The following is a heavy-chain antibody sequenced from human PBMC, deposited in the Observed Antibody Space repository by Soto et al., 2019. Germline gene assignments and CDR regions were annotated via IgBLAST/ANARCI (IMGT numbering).Heavy chain of an antibody. D-gene: IGHD6-13*01. CDR2: VSWDGGST. J-gene: IGHJ6*02. Sequence: PVGSVRLSCAASGFTFADYAMHWVRQAPGKGLEWVSLVSWDGGSTYYADSVKGRFTLSRDNSKNSLYLQMNSLRAEDTALYYCAKDIAVASATGGDYNYYDMDVWGQGTTVTVSS. CDR3: AKDIAVASATGGDYNYYDMDV. CDR1: GFTFADYA. V-gene: IGHV3-43D*04.